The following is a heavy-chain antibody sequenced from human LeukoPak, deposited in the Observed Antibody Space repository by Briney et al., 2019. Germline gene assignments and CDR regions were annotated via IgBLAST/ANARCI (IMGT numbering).Heavy chain of an antibody. V-gene: IGHV4-34*01. D-gene: IGHD3-10*01. CDR3: ARGYYPPRWYFDL. CDR2: IIEKGNA. CDR1: GGSFSSYS. J-gene: IGHJ2*01. Sequence: SETLSLTCALYGGSFSSYSWSWTWIRQTPEKGLEWIGEIIEKGNANYNPSLKSRITIDLATSKNQFSLKLTSMTAADTAMYYCARGYYPPRWYFDLWGRGTLVTVSS.